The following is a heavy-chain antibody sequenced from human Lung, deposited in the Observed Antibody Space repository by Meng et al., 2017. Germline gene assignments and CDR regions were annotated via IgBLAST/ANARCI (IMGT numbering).Heavy chain of an antibody. Sequence: QGQLRQWGAGLVKPSETLSLTRVVFGGSFSDNYWSWIRQPPGKGLEWIGEINHSGSTNYNPSLESRATISVDTSQNNLSLKLSSVTAADSAVYYCARGPTTKAHDFDYWGQGTLVTVSS. CDR2: INHSGST. CDR1: GGSFSDNY. D-gene: IGHD4-11*01. V-gene: IGHV4-34*01. J-gene: IGHJ4*02. CDR3: ARGPTTKAHDFDY.